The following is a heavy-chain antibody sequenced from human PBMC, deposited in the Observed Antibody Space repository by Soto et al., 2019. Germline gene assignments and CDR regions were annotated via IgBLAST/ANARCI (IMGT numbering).Heavy chain of an antibody. J-gene: IGHJ4*02. CDR3: ARAHCTNGVCSHFDY. CDR2: INPNSGGT. D-gene: IGHD2-8*01. V-gene: IGHV1-2*04. Sequence: ASVKVCCKASGYTFTGYYMHWVRQAQGQGLEWMGWINPNSGGTNYAQKFQGWVTMARDTSISTAYMELSRLRSDDTAVYYCARAHCTNGVCSHFDYWGQGTLVTVSS. CDR1: GYTFTGYY.